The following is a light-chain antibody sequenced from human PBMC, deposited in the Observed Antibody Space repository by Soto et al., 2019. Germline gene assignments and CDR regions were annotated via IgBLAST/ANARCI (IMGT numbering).Light chain of an antibody. CDR2: ANN. V-gene: IGLV1-40*01. CDR3: QSYYSGLSALVV. CDR1: SSKIGAGYD. J-gene: IGLJ2*01. Sequence: QSVLTQPPSVSGAPGQRVTISCTGNSSKIGAGYDVHWYQQLPGTAPQLLIYANNNRPSGVPDRFSGSKSGTSASLTITGLQAEDEADYYRQSYYSGLSALVVFGGGTKLTVL.